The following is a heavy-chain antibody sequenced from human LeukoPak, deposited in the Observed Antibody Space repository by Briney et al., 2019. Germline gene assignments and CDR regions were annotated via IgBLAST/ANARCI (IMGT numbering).Heavy chain of an antibody. CDR2: ISSSSSTI. J-gene: IGHJ6*03. CDR1: GFTFSSYS. V-gene: IGHV3-48*01. Sequence: GGSLRLSCAASGFTFSSYSMNWVRQAPGKGLEWVSYISSSSSTIYYADSVKGRFTISRDNAKNSLYLQMNSLRAEDTAVYYCASIQLWPHNYYMDVWGKGTTVTVSS. D-gene: IGHD5-18*01. CDR3: ASIQLWPHNYYMDV.